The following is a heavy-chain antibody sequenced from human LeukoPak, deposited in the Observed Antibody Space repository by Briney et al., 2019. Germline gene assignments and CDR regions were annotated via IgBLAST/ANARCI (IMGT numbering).Heavy chain of an antibody. CDR1: GGTFSSYA. CDR3: ARGGLLMNWFDP. Sequence: ASVKVSCKASGGTFSSYAISWVRQAPGQGLERMGGIIPIFGTANYAQKFQGRVTITADESTSTAYMELSSLRSEDTAVYYCARGGLLMNWFDPWGQGTLVTVSS. J-gene: IGHJ5*02. D-gene: IGHD3-16*01. V-gene: IGHV1-69*13. CDR2: IIPIFGTA.